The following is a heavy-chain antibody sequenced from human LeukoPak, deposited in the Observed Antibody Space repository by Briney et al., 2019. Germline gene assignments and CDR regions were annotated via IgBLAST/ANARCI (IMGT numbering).Heavy chain of an antibody. V-gene: IGHV6-1*01. D-gene: IGHD3-10*01. Sequence: SQTLSLTCVISGDSVSTNSAAWNWIRQSPSGGPEWLGRIYYRSKWYSDYAVSVKSRVSINPDTSNNQLSLQLKSVTPEDTAVYYCSRERRDYYASGAYAYPFEYWGQGTRVAVSS. CDR1: GDSVSTNSAA. CDR3: SRERRDYYASGAYAYPFEY. CDR2: IYYRSKWYS. J-gene: IGHJ4*02.